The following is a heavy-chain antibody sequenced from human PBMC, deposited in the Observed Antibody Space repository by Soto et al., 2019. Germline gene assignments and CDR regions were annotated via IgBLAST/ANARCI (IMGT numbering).Heavy chain of an antibody. CDR3: ARAHGGSSSFVDY. D-gene: IGHD6-6*01. CDR1: GYTFTSYD. J-gene: IGHJ4*01. CDR2: INAGNGNT. Sequence: GASVKVSCKASGYTFTSYDMHWVRQAPGQRLEWMGWINAGNGNTKYSQKFQGRVTITRDTSASTAYMELSSLRSEDTAVYYCARAHGGSSSFVDYRGQRTLVTVSA. V-gene: IGHV1-3*01.